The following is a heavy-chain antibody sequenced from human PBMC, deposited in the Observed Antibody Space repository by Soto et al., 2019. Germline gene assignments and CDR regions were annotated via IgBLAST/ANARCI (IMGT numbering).Heavy chain of an antibody. Sequence: EQLVESGGGVVQPGRSLRLSCAASGFTFSSYSMNWVRQAPGKGLEWVSSISSSSSYIYYADSVKGRFTISRDNAKNSLYLQMNSLRAEDTAVYYCASLSYYYDSSGYQPFDYWGQGTLVTVSS. J-gene: IGHJ4*02. D-gene: IGHD3-22*01. CDR3: ASLSYYYDSSGYQPFDY. CDR2: ISSSSSYI. V-gene: IGHV3-21*01. CDR1: GFTFSSYS.